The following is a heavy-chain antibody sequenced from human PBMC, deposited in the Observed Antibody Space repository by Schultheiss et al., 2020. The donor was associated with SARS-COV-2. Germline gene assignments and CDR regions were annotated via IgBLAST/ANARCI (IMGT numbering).Heavy chain of an antibody. CDR3: SSSGWYSDY. CDR2: INHSGST. Sequence: GSLRLSCSASGFTFSSYEMNWVRQAPGKGLEWIGEINHSGSTNYNPSLKSRVTISVDTSKNQFSLKLSSVTAADTAVYYCSSSGWYSDYWGQGTLVTVSS. V-gene: IGHV4-34*08. D-gene: IGHD6-19*01. J-gene: IGHJ4*02. CDR1: GFTFSSYE.